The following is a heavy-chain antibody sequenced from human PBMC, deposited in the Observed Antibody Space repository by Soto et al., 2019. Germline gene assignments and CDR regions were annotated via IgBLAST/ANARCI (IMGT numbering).Heavy chain of an antibody. J-gene: IGHJ4*02. CDR3: ASPGPTTYYYGSGSYTY. V-gene: IGHV3-30*03. CDR2: ISYDGSNK. D-gene: IGHD3-10*01. Sequence: GGSLRLSCAASGFTLSSYGIHWVRQAPGEWLEWVEVISYDGSNKYYADSVKGRFTISRDNSKNTLYLQMNSLRAEDTAVYYCASPGPTTYYYGSGSYTYWGQGTLVTVSS. CDR1: GFTLSSYG.